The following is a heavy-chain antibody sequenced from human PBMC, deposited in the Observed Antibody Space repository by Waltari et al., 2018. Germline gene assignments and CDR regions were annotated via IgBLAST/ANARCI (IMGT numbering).Heavy chain of an antibody. V-gene: IGHV3-23*03. D-gene: IGHD2-15*01. CDR1: GITFSGYA. CDR3: ARCTGGSCYGFDY. J-gene: IGHJ4*02. Sequence: EVQLLESGGGLVQPGGSLRLSCAASGITFSGYAMSWVRQAPGKGLEWVSFSSGGGTGTYYGDSGKGRFTISRDNSKSTVYLQMNSLRAEDTAVYYCARCTGGSCYGFDYWGQGTLVTVSS. CDR2: SSGGGTGT.